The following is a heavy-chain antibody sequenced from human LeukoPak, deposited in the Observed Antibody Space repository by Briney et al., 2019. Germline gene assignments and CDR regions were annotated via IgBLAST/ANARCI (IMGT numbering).Heavy chain of an antibody. D-gene: IGHD6-13*01. J-gene: IGHJ6*02. V-gene: IGHV4-59*01. CDR1: GGSIRSYH. Sequence: SETLSLTCAVSGGSIRSYHWSWVRQPPGKGLEWIGYIYHSGGTNYNPSLKSRVTISVDTSRNQFSLRVSSVTAADTAVYYCARLWKQPHRDYYYYAMDVWAQGTTVTVSS. CDR3: ARLWKQPHRDYYYYAMDV. CDR2: IYHSGGT.